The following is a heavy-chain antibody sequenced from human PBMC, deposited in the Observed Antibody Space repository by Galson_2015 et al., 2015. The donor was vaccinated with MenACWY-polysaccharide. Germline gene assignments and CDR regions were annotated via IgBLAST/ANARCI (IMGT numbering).Heavy chain of an antibody. V-gene: IGHV3-48*02. CDR1: GFTFGNYG. J-gene: IGHJ4*02. D-gene: IGHD6-19*01. Sequence: SLRLSCAASGFTFGNYGMSWVRQAPGKGLEWVSYIRGNSSTIYYADSVKGRFTISRDNAKNSLSLQVNSLRDDDTAVYHCARMGSGWNVFDYWGQGTLVTVSS. CDR2: IRGNSSTI. CDR3: ARMGSGWNVFDY.